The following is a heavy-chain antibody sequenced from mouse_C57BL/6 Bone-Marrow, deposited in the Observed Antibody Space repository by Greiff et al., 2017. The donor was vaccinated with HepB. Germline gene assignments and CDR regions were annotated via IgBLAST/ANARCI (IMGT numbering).Heavy chain of an antibody. CDR2: INYDGSST. CDR3: ARASPYYDYDEGYAMDY. V-gene: IGHV5-16*01. J-gene: IGHJ4*01. D-gene: IGHD2-4*01. Sequence: EVMLVESEGGLVQPGSSMKLSCTASGFTFSDYYMAWVRQVPEKGLEWVANINYDGSSTYYLDSLKSRFIISRDNAKNILYLQMSSLKSEDTATYYCARASPYYDYDEGYAMDYWGQGTSVTVSS. CDR1: GFTFSDYY.